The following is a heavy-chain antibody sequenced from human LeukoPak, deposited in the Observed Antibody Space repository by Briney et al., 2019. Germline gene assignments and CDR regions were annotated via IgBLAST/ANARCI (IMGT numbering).Heavy chain of an antibody. J-gene: IGHJ5*02. V-gene: IGHV4-39*01. D-gene: IGHD2-21*02. CDR1: GGSISSSSYY. CDR2: IYYSGST. CDR3: ARAFCGGDCYSRSSNWFDP. Sequence: PSGTLSLTCTVSGGSISSSSYYWGWIRQPPGKGLEWIGSIYYSGSTYYNPSLKSRVTISVDTSKNQFSLKLSSVTAADTAVYYCARAFCGGDCYSRSSNWFDPWGQGTLVTVSS.